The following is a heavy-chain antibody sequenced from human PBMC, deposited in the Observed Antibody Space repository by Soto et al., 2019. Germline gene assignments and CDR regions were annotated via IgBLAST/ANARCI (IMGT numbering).Heavy chain of an antibody. J-gene: IGHJ4*02. CDR2: ISYDGSNK. CDR3: ARVYSTIFGGGDYFDY. CDR1: GFTFSSYA. Sequence: GGSLRLSCAASGFTFSSYAMHWVRQAPGKGLEWVAVISYDGSNKYYADSVKGRFTISRDNSKNTLYLQMNSLRAEDTAVYYCARVYSTIFGGGDYFDYWGQGTLVTVSS. V-gene: IGHV3-30-3*01. D-gene: IGHD3-3*01.